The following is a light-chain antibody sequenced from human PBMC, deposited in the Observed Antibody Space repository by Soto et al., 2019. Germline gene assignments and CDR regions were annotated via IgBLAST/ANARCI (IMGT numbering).Light chain of an antibody. Sequence: ETVLTQSPATLSLSPGERATLSCRASRSVGRSLAWYQQKPGQAPRLLIYDASNRATGIPARFSGSGSGTDFTLTISSLEPEDFAIYYCQQRTSWHLTFGGGTTVEIK. CDR1: RSVGRS. J-gene: IGKJ4*01. CDR2: DAS. V-gene: IGKV3-11*01. CDR3: QQRTSWHLT.